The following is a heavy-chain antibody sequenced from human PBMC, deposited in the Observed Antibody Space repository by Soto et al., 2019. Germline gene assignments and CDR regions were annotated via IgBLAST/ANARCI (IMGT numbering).Heavy chain of an antibody. V-gene: IGHV3-23*01. CDR3: ARGRNGFSYGSFFYYQMDV. CDR2: ISDSGRST. CDR1: GFHFNYYA. J-gene: IGHJ6*03. Sequence: GGSLRLSFAAFGFHFNYYAMGWVRQAPGKGQEWVSIISDSGRSTYPADSVKCRFTISRDSSESTLFLQMYSLRAEDTAVYYCARGRNGFSYGSFFYYQMDVWGKGTTVTVSS. D-gene: IGHD5-18*01.